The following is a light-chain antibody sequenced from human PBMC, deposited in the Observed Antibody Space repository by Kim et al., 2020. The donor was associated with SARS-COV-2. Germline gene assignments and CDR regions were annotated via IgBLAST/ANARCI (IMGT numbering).Light chain of an antibody. CDR2: TAS. CDR1: QNVNNW. Sequence: ASVGDRVTITCRASQNVNNWLAWYQQKPGKPPNLLIYTASILQTGVPSRFSGSGSGTEFTLTISSLQPDDFATYYCQQYNSYPLTFGQGTKV. V-gene: IGKV1-5*03. J-gene: IGKJ1*01. CDR3: QQYNSYPLT.